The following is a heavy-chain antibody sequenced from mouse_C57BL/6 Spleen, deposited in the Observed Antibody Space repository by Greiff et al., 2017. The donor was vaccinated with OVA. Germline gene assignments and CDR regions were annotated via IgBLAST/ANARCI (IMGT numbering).Heavy chain of an antibody. D-gene: IGHD5-1*01. Sequence: VQLQQPGAELVRPGSSVKLSCKASGYTFTSYWMDWVKQRPGQGLEWIGNIYPSDSETNYNQKFKDKATLTVDKSSSTAYMQLSSLTSEDSAVYYCARDLRGFAYWGQGTLVTVSA. J-gene: IGHJ3*01. CDR1: GYTFTSYW. V-gene: IGHV1-61*01. CDR3: ARDLRGFAY. CDR2: IYPSDSET.